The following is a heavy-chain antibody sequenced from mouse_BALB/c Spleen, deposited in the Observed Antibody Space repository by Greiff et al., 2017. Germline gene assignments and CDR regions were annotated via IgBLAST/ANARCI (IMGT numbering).Heavy chain of an antibody. V-gene: IGHV1-9*01. CDR1: GYTFSSYW. Sequence: VKVVESGAELMKPGASVKISCKATGYTFSSYWIEWVKQRPGHGLEWIGEILPGSGSTNYNEKFKGKATFTADTSSNTAYMQLSSLTSEDSAVYYCAGLGGFAYWGQGTLVTVSA. CDR2: ILPGSGST. D-gene: IGHD4-1*01. CDR3: AGLGGFAY. J-gene: IGHJ3*01.